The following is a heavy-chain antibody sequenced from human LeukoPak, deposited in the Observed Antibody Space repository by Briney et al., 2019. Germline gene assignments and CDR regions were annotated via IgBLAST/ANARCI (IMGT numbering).Heavy chain of an antibody. J-gene: IGHJ4*02. Sequence: SETLSLTCTVSGGSISSYYWSWIRQPPGKGLEWIGYTYYSGSTNYNPSLKSRVTISVDTSKNQFSLKLSSVTAADTAVYYCASGSEAHADFDYWGQGTLVTVSS. CDR3: ASGSEAHADFDY. V-gene: IGHV4-59*08. CDR1: GGSISSYY. CDR2: TYYSGST. D-gene: IGHD1-26*01.